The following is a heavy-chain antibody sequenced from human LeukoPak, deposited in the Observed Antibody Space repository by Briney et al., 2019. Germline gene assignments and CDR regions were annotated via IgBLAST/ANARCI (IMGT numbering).Heavy chain of an antibody. J-gene: IGHJ4*02. D-gene: IGHD3-10*01. CDR1: GFTFNRAG. V-gene: IGHV3-7*01. CDR3: AKDGEGYS. CDR2: IKEDESEK. Sequence: GGSLRLSWAASGFTFNRAGMSGAPQTPENRLKFVANIKEDESEKYYVDSVKGRFTISRDNTKNSLYLQMDSLRVDDTAIYYCAKDGEGYSWGQGTLVTVSS.